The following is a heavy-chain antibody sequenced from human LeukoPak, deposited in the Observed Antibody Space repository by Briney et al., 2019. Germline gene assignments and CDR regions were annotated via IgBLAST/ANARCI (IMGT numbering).Heavy chain of an antibody. CDR1: GYTFTGYY. J-gene: IGHJ5*02. V-gene: IGHV1-2*06. CDR2: VNPNNGVP. Sequence: GASVKVSCKASGYTFTGYYMHWVRQAPGQGLEWMGRVNPNNGVPNYAQKFQGRVTMTRDTAISTFYMELTSLRSDDTAVYYCARVSYYDSSGYSFDPWGQGTLVTVSS. CDR3: ARVSYYDSSGYSFDP. D-gene: IGHD3-22*01.